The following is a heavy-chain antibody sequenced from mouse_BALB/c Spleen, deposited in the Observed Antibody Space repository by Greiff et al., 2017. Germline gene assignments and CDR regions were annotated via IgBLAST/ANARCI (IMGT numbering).Heavy chain of an antibody. J-gene: IGHJ4*01. D-gene: IGHD1-1*01. CDR2: INPYNDGT. CDR1: GYTFTSYV. CDR3: ARRGSSYFYAMDY. Sequence: EVKLQQSGPELVKPGASVKMSCKASGYTFTSYVMHWVKQKPGQGLEWIGYINPYNDGTKYNEKFKGKATLTSDKSSSTAYMELSSLTSEDSAVYYCARRGSSYFYAMDYWGQGTSVTVSS. V-gene: IGHV1-14*01.